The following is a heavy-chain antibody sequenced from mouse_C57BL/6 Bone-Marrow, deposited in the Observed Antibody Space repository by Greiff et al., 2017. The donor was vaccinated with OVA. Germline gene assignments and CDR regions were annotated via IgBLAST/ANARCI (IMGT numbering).Heavy chain of an antibody. CDR3: ARHYGSSDWYFDV. J-gene: IGHJ1*03. V-gene: IGHV1-63*01. Sequence: VKLQESGAELVRPGTSVKMSCKASGYTFTNYWIGWAKQRPGHGLEWIGDIYPGGGYTNYNEKFKGKATLTADKSSSTAYMQFSSLTSEDSAIYYCARHYGSSDWYFDVWGTGTTVTVSS. CDR2: IYPGGGYT. CDR1: GYTFTNYW. D-gene: IGHD1-1*01.